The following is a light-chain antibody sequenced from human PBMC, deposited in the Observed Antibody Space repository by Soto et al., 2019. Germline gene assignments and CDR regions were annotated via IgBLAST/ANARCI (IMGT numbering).Light chain of an antibody. CDR1: QSVSSSY. Sequence: EIVLTQSPGTLSLSPGERATLSCRASQSVSSSYLAWYQQKPGQAPRLLIYGASSRATGIPDRFSGSGYGTDFTLTISRLEPEDLAGYYCQQYGSSPTFCQGTKVESK. CDR3: QQYGSSPT. J-gene: IGKJ1*01. V-gene: IGKV3-20*01. CDR2: GAS.